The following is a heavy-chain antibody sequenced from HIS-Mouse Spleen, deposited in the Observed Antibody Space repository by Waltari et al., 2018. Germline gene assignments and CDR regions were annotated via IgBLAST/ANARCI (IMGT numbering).Heavy chain of an antibody. CDR3: AKDKHHAFDY. Sequence: QVQLVESGGGVVQPGRSLRLSCAASGFTFSSYGMHWVRQAPGKGLEWGAVIAYDGSNKSYADSVKGRFTISRDNSKNTLYLQMNSLRAEDTAVYYCAKDKHHAFDYWGQGTLVTVSS. CDR2: IAYDGSNK. J-gene: IGHJ4*02. CDR1: GFTFSSYG. V-gene: IGHV3-30*18.